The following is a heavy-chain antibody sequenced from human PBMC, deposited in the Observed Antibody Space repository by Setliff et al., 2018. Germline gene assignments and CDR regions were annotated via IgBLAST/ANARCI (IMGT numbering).Heavy chain of an antibody. J-gene: IGHJ6*02. CDR1: GGPISSGDYY. CDR3: ARDAAFGGSSRYYYGMDV. D-gene: IGHD3-16*01. CDR2: IYYSGST. V-gene: IGHV4-30-4*08. Sequence: SETLSLTCTVSGGPISSGDYYWSWIRQPPGKGLEWIGYIYYSGSTYYNPSLKSRVTISVDTSKNQFSLKLSSVTAADTAVYYCARDAAFGGSSRYYYGMDVWGQGTKVTVSS.